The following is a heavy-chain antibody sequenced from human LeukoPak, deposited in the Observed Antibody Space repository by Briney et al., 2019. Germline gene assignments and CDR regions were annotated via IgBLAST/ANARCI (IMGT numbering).Heavy chain of an antibody. Sequence: ASVKVSCKASGYTFTDYYMHWVRQAPGQGLEWMGWINPTSGGTNYAQKFQGRVTMTRDTSTSTAYMELSRLTSDDTAVYYCARADYGHYFDYWGQGTLVTVLS. CDR3: ARADYGHYFDY. CDR1: GYTFTDYY. D-gene: IGHD4-17*01. V-gene: IGHV1-2*02. CDR2: INPTSGGT. J-gene: IGHJ4*02.